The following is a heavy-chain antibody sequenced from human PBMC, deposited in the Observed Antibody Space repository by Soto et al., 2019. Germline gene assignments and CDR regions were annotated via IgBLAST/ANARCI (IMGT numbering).Heavy chain of an antibody. V-gene: IGHV4-31*03. D-gene: IGHD4-17*01. CDR1: GGSISTGGYY. Sequence: QVQLQESGPGLVKPSQTLSLTCTVSGGSISTGGYYWTWIRQHPGKGLEWIGYIYYSGSTYYNPSLKSRVTISVATSKNQFSLKLSSVTAAETAVYYCARGLSVTLFDNWGQGTLVTVSS. CDR2: IYYSGST. J-gene: IGHJ4*02. CDR3: ARGLSVTLFDN.